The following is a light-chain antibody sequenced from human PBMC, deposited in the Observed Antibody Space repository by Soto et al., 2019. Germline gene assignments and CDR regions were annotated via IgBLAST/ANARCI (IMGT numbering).Light chain of an antibody. Sequence: EIVMTQSPVTLSVSPGERAALSCRASQSVGGDLAWYQQIPGQAPRLLIYGAVTRATGVAARFSGGGSGTEFTLTVDSLQSEDLAIYYCQQYYAWPMTFVQGTKLEI. CDR3: QQYYAWPMT. CDR1: QSVGGD. J-gene: IGKJ2*01. CDR2: GAV. V-gene: IGKV3-15*01.